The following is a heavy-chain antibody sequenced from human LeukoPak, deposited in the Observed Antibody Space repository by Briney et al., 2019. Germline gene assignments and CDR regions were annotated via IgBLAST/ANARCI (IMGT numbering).Heavy chain of an antibody. CDR3: ARDQVGSAEIYRWFDP. CDR2: IYYSGST. V-gene: IGHV4-59*01. D-gene: IGHD2-2*01. CDR1: GGSISGYY. Sequence: SETLSLTCSVSGGSISGYYWSWIRQPPGKGLEWIGYIYYSGSTNFNPSLKSRVTISVDTSKNQFSLKLNSVTAADTAVYFCARDQVGSAEIYRWFDPWGQGTLVTVSS. J-gene: IGHJ5*02.